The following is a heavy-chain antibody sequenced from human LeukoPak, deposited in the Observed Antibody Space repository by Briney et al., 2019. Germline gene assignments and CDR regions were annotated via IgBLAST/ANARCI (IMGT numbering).Heavy chain of an antibody. J-gene: IGHJ5*02. CDR1: GFTFSSYE. CDR2: IKSKTDGGTT. D-gene: IGHD6-13*01. Sequence: GGSLRLSCAASGFTFSSYEMNWVRQAPGKGLEWVGRIKSKTDGGTTDYAAPVKGRFTISRDDSKNTLYLQMNSLKTEDTAVYYCTTDPHWGTAGTSYNWFDPWGQGTLVTVSS. V-gene: IGHV3-15*01. CDR3: TTDPHWGTAGTSYNWFDP.